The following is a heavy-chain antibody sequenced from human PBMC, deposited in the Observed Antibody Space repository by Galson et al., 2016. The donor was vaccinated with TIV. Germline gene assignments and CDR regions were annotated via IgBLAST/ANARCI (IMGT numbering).Heavy chain of an antibody. CDR2: IYSGGST. J-gene: IGHJ4*02. D-gene: IGHD2-2*02. CDR1: GFTVSTNY. CDR3: STSIPTSGAFDY. V-gene: IGHV3-53*01. Sequence: SLRLSCAASGFTVSTNYMTWFRQAPGKGLEWVSVIYSGGSTSYAVSVKGRSTISIDTSKNTLSLQMNSLRADDTAAYYCSTSIPTSGAFDYWGQGTLVTVSA.